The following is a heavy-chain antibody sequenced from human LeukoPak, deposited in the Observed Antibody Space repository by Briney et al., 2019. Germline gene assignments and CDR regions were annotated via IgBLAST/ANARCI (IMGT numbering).Heavy chain of an antibody. D-gene: IGHD5-12*01. CDR3: ARTVSGYYFNA. J-gene: IGHJ5*02. CDR1: GGSLSSHY. CDR2: IYYSGTT. Sequence: SETLSLTCSVSGGSLSSHYWSWIRQPPGKGLEWIGYIYYSGTTDYNPSLKSRVTMSVDTSKNQFSLKLSSVTAADTAIYYCARTVSGYYFNAWGPGTLVTVSS. V-gene: IGHV4-59*11.